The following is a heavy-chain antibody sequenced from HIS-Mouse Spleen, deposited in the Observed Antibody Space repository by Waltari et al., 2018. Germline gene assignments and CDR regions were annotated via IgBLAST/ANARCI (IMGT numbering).Heavy chain of an antibody. CDR3: ARGYDFWSGFNAFDI. J-gene: IGHJ3*02. V-gene: IGHV1-18*01. D-gene: IGHD3-3*01. CDR1: GYTFTSYG. CDR2: GSAYDANK. Sequence: QVQLVQSGAEVKKPGASVKVSCKASGYTFTSYGISWVRQAPGQGPEWMGRGSAYDANKNYAQDRQGRVTMNTDTSPSTAYMELRSLRCEDTAVYSCARGYDFWSGFNAFDIWGQVTMVTVSS.